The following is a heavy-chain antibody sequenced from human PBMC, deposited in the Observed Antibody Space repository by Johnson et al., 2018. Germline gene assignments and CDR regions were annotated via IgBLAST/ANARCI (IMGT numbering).Heavy chain of an antibody. V-gene: IGHV1-69*01. CDR3: AILSYYRVEGAFDI. Sequence: VQLVETGAEVKKPGSSVKVSWKTSGGTFSSYGVTWVRQAPGQGLEWMGGFSPMFDTANYAQKFQGRVTITADESTRTAYMELSSLRSEDTAVYYWAILSYYRVEGAFDIWGQGTMVTVSS. CDR2: FSPMFDTA. CDR1: GGTFSSYG. D-gene: IGHD1-14*01. J-gene: IGHJ3*02.